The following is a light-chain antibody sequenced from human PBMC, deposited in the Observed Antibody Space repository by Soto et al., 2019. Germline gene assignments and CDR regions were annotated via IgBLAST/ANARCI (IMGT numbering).Light chain of an antibody. CDR1: QSITSTY. Sequence: VLTQSPGTLSLSPGETATLSCRASQSITSTYLAWYQQKPGQAPRILTYGASSRATGIPDRFSGSGSGTDFTLTISRLEPEDFAVYYCQQYGSSPRTFGQGTKVDIK. CDR3: QQYGSSPRT. J-gene: IGKJ1*01. CDR2: GAS. V-gene: IGKV3-20*01.